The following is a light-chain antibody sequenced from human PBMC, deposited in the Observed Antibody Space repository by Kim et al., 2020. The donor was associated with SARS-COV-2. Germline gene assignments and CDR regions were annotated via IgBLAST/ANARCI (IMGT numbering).Light chain of an antibody. J-gene: IGKJ1*01. Sequence: ASVGDRGTITCRASQSVSGWLNWYQQRPGKAPHLLIFRTSTLQTGVQPRFSGSASGTDFTLTINTLQPEDFATYYCQQSYNFPRTFGQGTKVDIK. V-gene: IGKV1-39*01. CDR3: QQSYNFPRT. CDR2: RTS. CDR1: QSVSGW.